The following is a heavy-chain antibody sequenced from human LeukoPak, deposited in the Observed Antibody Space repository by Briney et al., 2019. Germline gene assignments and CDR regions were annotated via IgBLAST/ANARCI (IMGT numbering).Heavy chain of an antibody. D-gene: IGHD3-10*01. CDR2: TYYSGST. CDR3: ARGGSPGSADY. CDR1: GGSISSYY. Sequence: SETLSLTCTVSGGSISSYYWSWIRQPPGKGLEWIGYTYYSGSTNYNPSLKSRVTISVDTSKNQFSLKLSSVTAADTAVYYCARGGSPGSADYWGQGTLVTVSS. V-gene: IGHV4-59*01. J-gene: IGHJ4*02.